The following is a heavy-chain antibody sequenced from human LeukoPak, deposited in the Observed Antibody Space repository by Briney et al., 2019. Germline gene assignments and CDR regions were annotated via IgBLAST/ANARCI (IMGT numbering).Heavy chain of an antibody. J-gene: IGHJ6*03. CDR3: AKDAYGGATFFYYMDV. Sequence: GGSLRLSCAGSGFTFDDYAMHWVRQTPGKGLEWVSGISWNSGNIAYADFVGGRFTISRDNAKNSLSLQMNSLSDEDTAVYYCAKDAYGGATFFYYMDVWGKGTTVTVSS. CDR1: GFTFDDYA. V-gene: IGHV3-9*01. CDR2: ISWNSGNI. D-gene: IGHD2/OR15-2a*01.